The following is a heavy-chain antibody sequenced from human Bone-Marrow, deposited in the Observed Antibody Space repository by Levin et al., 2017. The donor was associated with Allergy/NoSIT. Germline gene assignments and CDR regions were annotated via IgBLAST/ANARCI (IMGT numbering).Heavy chain of an antibody. D-gene: IGHD5-12*01. CDR3: AGGHDFKWDY. CDR1: RGSVTTDTDY. CDR2: IHHSGRT. J-gene: IGHJ4*02. V-gene: IGHV4-4*02. Sequence: SQTLSLPCLVSRGSVTTDTDYWRWVRQPPGKDLEWIGEIHHSGRTIINPSLKGRVTMSVDTSKNQFSLNLNSVTAADTALYFCAGGHDFKWDYWGQGTLVTVSS.